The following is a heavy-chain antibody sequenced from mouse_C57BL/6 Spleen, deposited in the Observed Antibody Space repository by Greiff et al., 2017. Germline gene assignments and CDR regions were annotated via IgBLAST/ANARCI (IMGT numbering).Heavy chain of an antibody. CDR3: ARGYYGGDAMDY. V-gene: IGHV5-16*01. CDR2: INYDGSST. J-gene: IGHJ4*01. D-gene: IGHD1-1*01. CDR1: GFTFSDYY. Sequence: EVKLMESEGGLVQPGSSMKLSCTASGFTFSDYYMAWVRQVPEKGLEWVANINYDGSSTYYLDSLKSRFIISRDNAKNILYLQMSSLKSEDTATYYCARGYYGGDAMDYWGQGTSVTVSS.